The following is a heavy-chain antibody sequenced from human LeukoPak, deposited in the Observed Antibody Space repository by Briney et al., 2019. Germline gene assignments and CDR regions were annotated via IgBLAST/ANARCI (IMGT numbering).Heavy chain of an antibody. CDR3: ARDLGGYCSGGSCYLTFDY. D-gene: IGHD2-15*01. J-gene: IGHJ4*02. CDR1: GYTFTGYY. V-gene: IGHV1-18*04. Sequence: GASVKVSCKASGYTFTGYYLHWVRQAPGQGLEWMGWISAYNGNTNYAQKLQGRVTMTTDTSTSTAYMELRSLRSDDTAVYYCARDLGGYCSGGSCYLTFDYWGQGTLVTVSS. CDR2: ISAYNGNT.